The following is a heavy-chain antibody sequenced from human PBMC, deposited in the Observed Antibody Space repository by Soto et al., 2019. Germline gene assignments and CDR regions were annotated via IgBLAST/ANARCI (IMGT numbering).Heavy chain of an antibody. CDR3: ARAPYCTNGVCKGYYYYGMDV. CDR2: IYYSGST. CDR1: GGSISSGGYY. V-gene: IGHV4-31*03. Sequence: PSETLSLTCTVSGGSISSGGYYWSWIRHHPGKGLEWIGYIYYSGSTYYNPSLKSRVTISVDTSKNQFSLKLSSVTAADTAVYYCARAPYCTNGVCKGYYYYGMDVWGQGTTVTVSS. J-gene: IGHJ6*02. D-gene: IGHD2-8*01.